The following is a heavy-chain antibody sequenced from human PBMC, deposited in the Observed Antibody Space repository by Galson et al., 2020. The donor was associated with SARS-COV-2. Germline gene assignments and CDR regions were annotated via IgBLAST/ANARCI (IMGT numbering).Heavy chain of an antibody. CDR1: GYTFNTYA. CDR2: ISPNSGNT. V-gene: IGHV1-18*01. J-gene: IGHJ3*02. CDR3: ASDWSTSRRGAVEI. Sequence: ASVKVSCKSSGYTFNTYATSWVRQAPGQGLEWMGWISPNSGNTYYAQKFQGRVTLTRDKFTSSVYMELRGLTSDDTAVYYCASDWSTSRRGAVEIWGQGTQVTVAS. D-gene: IGHD3-3*01.